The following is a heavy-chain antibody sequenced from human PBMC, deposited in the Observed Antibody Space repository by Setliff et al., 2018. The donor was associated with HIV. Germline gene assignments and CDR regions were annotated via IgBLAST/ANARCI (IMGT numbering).Heavy chain of an antibody. CDR1: GGSISSYY. D-gene: IGHD2-15*01. V-gene: IGHV4-4*09. CDR3: ARFPLLHKNAFDI. CDR2: IYTSGST. J-gene: IGHJ3*02. Sequence: SETLSLTCTVSGGSISSYYWSWIRQPPGKGLEWIGCIYTSGSTNYNPSLKSRVTISVDTSRNQFSLNLSSVTAADTAVYYCARFPLLHKNAFDIWGQGTMVTVSS.